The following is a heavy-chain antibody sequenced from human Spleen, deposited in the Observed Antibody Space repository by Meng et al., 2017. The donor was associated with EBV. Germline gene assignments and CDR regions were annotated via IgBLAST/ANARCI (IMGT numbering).Heavy chain of an antibody. Sequence: VPLQESGPRLVTPSQTLSLTCAASGGSISSGGYYWSWIRQPPGKGLEWIGYIYYSGSTYYNPSLKSRVTISVDMSKNQFSLKLSSVTAADTAVYYCARGGDSDYEHAYWGQGTLVTVSS. J-gene: IGHJ4*02. CDR3: ARGGDSDYEHAY. V-gene: IGHV4-30-4*01. CDR2: IYYSGST. D-gene: IGHD5-12*01. CDR1: GGSISSGGYY.